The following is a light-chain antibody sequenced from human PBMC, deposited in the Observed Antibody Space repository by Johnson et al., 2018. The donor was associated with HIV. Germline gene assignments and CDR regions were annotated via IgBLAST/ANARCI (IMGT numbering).Light chain of an antibody. J-gene: IGLJ1*01. CDR1: SSNIGNNY. CDR3: GIWDSSLSVYV. Sequence: QSVLTQPPSVSAAPGQKVTISCSGSSSNIGNNYVSWYQQLPGGAPKLLIYENNMRPSGIPDRFSGSKSGTSATLDITGLQTGDEVDYYCGIWDSSLSVYVFGTGTKVTVL. V-gene: IGLV1-51*02. CDR2: ENN.